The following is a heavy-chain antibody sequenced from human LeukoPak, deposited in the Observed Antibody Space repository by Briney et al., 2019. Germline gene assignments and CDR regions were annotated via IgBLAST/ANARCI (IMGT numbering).Heavy chain of an antibody. D-gene: IGHD1-26*01. CDR3: ATSVKRGASAY. Sequence: GGSLRLSCAASGFTFSSYEMNWVRQAPGKGLEWISCLSSSGSFIYYADSVKGRFTISRDNAKNSLYLQMTSLRAEDTAVYYCATSVKRGASAYWPQGTLVTVSS. CDR2: LSSSGSFI. CDR1: GFTFSSYE. J-gene: IGHJ4*02. V-gene: IGHV3-48*03.